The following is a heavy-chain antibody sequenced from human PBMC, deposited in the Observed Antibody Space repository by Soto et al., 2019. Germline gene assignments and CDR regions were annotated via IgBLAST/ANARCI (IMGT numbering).Heavy chain of an antibody. J-gene: IGHJ4*02. V-gene: IGHV2-5*02. Sequence: QITLKESGPTLVKPTQTLTLTCTFSGFSLSTSGVGVGWIRQPPGKALEWLALIYWDDDKRYSPSLKSRLTXXXXXXXXXXXXXXXXXXXXXXXXXXXXXXXXXXPDYWGQGTLVTVSS. CDR3: XXXXXXXPDY. CDR2: IYWDDDK. CDR1: GFSLSTSGVG.